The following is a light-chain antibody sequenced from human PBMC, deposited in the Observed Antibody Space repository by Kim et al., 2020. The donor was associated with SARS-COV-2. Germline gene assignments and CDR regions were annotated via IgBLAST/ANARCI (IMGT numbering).Light chain of an antibody. J-gene: IGKJ3*01. CDR1: QSVSSY. CDR3: QQRRT. Sequence: ATLSLSPGERATRSCRASQSVSSYLAWYQQKPGQAPRLLIYDASNRATGIPARFSGSGSGTDFTLTISSLEPEDFAVYYCQQRRTFGPGTKVDIK. CDR2: DAS. V-gene: IGKV3-11*01.